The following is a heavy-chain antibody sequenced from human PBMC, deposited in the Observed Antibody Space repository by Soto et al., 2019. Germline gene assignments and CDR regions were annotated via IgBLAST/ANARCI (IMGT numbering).Heavy chain of an antibody. V-gene: IGHV2-5*01. J-gene: IGHJ4*02. CDR1: GFSLSSSAAG. D-gene: IGHD6-19*01. CDR2: IYWNDDK. CDR3: AHGNGWLFDY. Sequence: QITLKESGPTLVKPTQTLTLTCRFSGFSLSSSAAGLAWIRQPPGKAPEWLALIYWNDDKQYNPSLKSRFTITKETSKNQMVLTMTNMDPVDTARYHGAHGNGWLFDYWGQGILVTVSS.